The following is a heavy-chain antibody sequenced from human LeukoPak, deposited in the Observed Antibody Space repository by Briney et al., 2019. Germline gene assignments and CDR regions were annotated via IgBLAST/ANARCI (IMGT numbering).Heavy chain of an antibody. Sequence: GASVKVSCKTSGYTFTGYYLHWVRQAPGLGLEWMGWINPNSGGTKYAQKFQGRVTMTRDTSISTAYMEVTRVTSDYTAVYYCARDNRGEYYFDYWGQGTLVTVSS. CDR2: INPNSGGT. D-gene: IGHD3-10*01. CDR1: GYTFTGYY. J-gene: IGHJ4*02. CDR3: ARDNRGEYYFDY. V-gene: IGHV1-2*02.